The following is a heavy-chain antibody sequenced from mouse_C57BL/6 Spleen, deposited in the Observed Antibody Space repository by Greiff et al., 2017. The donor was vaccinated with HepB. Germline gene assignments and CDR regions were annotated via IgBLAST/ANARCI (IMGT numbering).Heavy chain of an antibody. V-gene: IGHV1-26*01. Sequence: EVQLQQSGPELVKPGASVKISCKASGYTFTDYYMNWVKQSHGKSLEWIGDINPNNGGTSYNQKFKGKATLTVDKSSSTAYMELRSLTSEDSAVYFCASYDGYYHGPLFAYWGQGTLVTVSA. CDR3: ASYDGYYHGPLFAY. CDR2: INPNNGGT. CDR1: GYTFTDYY. D-gene: IGHD2-3*01. J-gene: IGHJ3*01.